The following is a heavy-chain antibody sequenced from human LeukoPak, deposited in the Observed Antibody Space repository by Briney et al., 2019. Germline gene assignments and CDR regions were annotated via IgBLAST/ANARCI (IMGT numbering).Heavy chain of an antibody. V-gene: IGHV4-4*07. J-gene: IGHJ3*02. CDR2: IYTSGST. CDR3: ATAIVVVVAQRDDALDI. Sequence: SETLSLICTVSGGSISSYYWSWIRQLAGKGLEWIGRIYTSGSTNYNPSLKSRVTMSVDTSKNQFSLKLSSVTAADTAVYYCATAIVVVVAQRDDALDIWGQGTMVTVSS. CDR1: GGSISSYY. D-gene: IGHD2-15*01.